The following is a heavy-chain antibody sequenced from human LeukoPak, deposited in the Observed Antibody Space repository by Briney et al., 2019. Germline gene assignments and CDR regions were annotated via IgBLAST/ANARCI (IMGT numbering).Heavy chain of an antibody. Sequence: GGSLRLSCAASGFTVSSNYMSWVRQAPGKGLEWVSVIYSGGSTYYANSVKGRFTISRDNSENTLYLQMNSLRAEDTAVYYCARDGPVSSGSYYNAEYWGQGTLVTVSS. J-gene: IGHJ4*02. D-gene: IGHD3-10*01. CDR3: ARDGPVSSGSYYNAEY. CDR2: IYSGGST. V-gene: IGHV3-53*01. CDR1: GFTVSSNY.